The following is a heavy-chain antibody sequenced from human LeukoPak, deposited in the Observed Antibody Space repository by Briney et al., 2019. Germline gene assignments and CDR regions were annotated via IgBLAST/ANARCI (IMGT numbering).Heavy chain of an antibody. D-gene: IGHD4-17*01. CDR1: GGSISTGGYY. Sequence: PSQTLSLTCSVSGGSISTGGYYWSWIRQHPGKALEWIGHIYYRGRTYYSPSLESRVTVSIDTSKNQFSLRVNSMTDADTAVYFCARLAERDYGYYFDEWGQGTPVTVS. CDR3: ARLAERDYGYYFDE. V-gene: IGHV4-31*03. CDR2: IYYRGRT. J-gene: IGHJ4*02.